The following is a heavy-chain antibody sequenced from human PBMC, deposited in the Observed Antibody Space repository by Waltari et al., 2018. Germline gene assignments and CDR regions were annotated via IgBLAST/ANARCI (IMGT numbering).Heavy chain of an antibody. V-gene: IGHV3-43D*03. Sequence: EVQLVESGGVVVQPGGSLRLSCAASGFTFDDYAMHWVRQASGKGLEWVFLISWDGGSTYYADSVKGRFTISRDNSKNSLYLQMNSLRAEDTALYYCAKQSLVAAGYFDYWGQGTLVTVSS. CDR2: ISWDGGST. J-gene: IGHJ4*02. CDR1: GFTFDDYA. D-gene: IGHD2-15*01. CDR3: AKQSLVAAGYFDY.